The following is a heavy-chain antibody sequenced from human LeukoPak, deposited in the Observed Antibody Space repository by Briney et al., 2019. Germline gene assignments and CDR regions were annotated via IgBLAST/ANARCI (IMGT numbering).Heavy chain of an antibody. CDR1: GFTFSSHG. D-gene: IGHD3-16*01. Sequence: GGSLRLSCAASGFTFSSHGMNWVCQAPGKGLEWVSGISPSGGITYYTDSVKGRFTISRDNSKNTVSLQMNSLRVEDTAVYYCARDRGEFDPWGQGTLVTVSS. V-gene: IGHV3-23*01. J-gene: IGHJ5*02. CDR2: ISPSGGIT. CDR3: ARDRGEFDP.